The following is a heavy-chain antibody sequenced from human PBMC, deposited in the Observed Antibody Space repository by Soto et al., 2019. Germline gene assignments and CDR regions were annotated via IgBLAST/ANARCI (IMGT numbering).Heavy chain of an antibody. CDR1: GGSISSYY. Sequence: SETLSLTCTVSGGSISSYYWSWIRQPPGKGLEWIGYMYYSGSTNYNPSLKSRVTISVDTSKNQFSLKLTSVNTADTAIYYCTRGGDPYKTGHWGQGTLVTVSS. J-gene: IGHJ4*02. CDR2: MYYSGST. D-gene: IGHD2-21*01. V-gene: IGHV4-59*01. CDR3: TRGGDPYKTGH.